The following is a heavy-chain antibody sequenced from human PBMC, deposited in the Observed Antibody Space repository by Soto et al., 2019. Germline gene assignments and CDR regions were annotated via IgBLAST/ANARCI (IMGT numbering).Heavy chain of an antibody. Sequence: SETLSLTCTVSGDSISSDGYYWSWVRQHPGKGLEWIGYIYYSGSTFYNPSLKRRVTISRDTSQNQFSLKLSSVTAADTAVYYCARSRYYDSSGVDYWGQGALVTVSS. CDR3: ARSRYYDSSGVDY. CDR2: IYYSGST. D-gene: IGHD3-22*01. V-gene: IGHV4-31*03. CDR1: GDSISSDGYY. J-gene: IGHJ4*02.